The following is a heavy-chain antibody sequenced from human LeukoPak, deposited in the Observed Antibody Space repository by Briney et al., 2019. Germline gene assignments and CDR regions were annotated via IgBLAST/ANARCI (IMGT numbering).Heavy chain of an antibody. V-gene: IGHV3-23*01. CDR3: ARGYVALGYFDY. D-gene: IGHD3-16*01. CDR2: ISGSGGST. CDR1: GFTFSIPW. J-gene: IGHJ4*02. Sequence: PGGSLRLSCAASGFTFSIPWMSWVRQAPGKGLEWVSAISGSGGSTYYADSVKGRFTISRDNAKNSLYLQMNSLRAEDTAVYYCARGYVALGYFDYWGQGTLVTVSS.